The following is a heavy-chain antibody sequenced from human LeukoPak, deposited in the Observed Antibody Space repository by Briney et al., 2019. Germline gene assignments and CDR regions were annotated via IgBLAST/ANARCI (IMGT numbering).Heavy chain of an antibody. V-gene: IGHV3-48*01. J-gene: IGHJ5*02. CDR1: GFTFSSYS. Sequence: GGSLRLSCAASGFTFSSYSMNWVRQAPGKGLEWVSYISSSISTIYYADSVKGGFTISRDNAKNSLYLQMNSLRAEDTAVYYCARAGKTAAIRYFDWLVPEFDPWGQGTLVTVSS. CDR3: ARAGKTAAIRYFDWLVPEFDP. CDR2: ISSSISTI. D-gene: IGHD3-9*01.